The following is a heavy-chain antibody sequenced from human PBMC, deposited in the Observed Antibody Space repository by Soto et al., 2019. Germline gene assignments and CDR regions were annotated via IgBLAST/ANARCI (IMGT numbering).Heavy chain of an antibody. CDR3: ARIIAAAAGLSYYMDV. J-gene: IGHJ6*03. V-gene: IGHV1-69*02. CDR1: GGTFSSYT. Sequence: ASVKVSCKASGGTFSSYTISWVRQAPGQGLEWMGRIIPSLGIANYAQKFQGRVTITADKSTSTAYMELSSLRSEDTAVYYCARIIAAAAGLSYYMDVWGKGTTVTVSS. D-gene: IGHD6-13*01. CDR2: IIPSLGIA.